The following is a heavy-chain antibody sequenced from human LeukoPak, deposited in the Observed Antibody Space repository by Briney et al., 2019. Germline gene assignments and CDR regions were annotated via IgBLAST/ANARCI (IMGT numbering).Heavy chain of an antibody. CDR2: IYYSGST. CDR1: GGSISSGGYY. CDR3: ARDTVTLGYYYYGMDV. J-gene: IGHJ6*02. Sequence: PSQTLSLTCTVSGGSISSGGYYWSWIRQHPGKGLEWIGYIYYSGSTYYNPSLKSRVTISVDTSKNQFSLKLSSVTAADTAVYYCARDTVTLGYYYYGMDVWGQGTTVTVSS. D-gene: IGHD4-17*01. V-gene: IGHV4-31*03.